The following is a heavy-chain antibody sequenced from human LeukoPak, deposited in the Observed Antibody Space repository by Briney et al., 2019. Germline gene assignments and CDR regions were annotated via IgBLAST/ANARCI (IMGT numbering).Heavy chain of an antibody. CDR1: GYIFTDYH. CDR2: SNPNCCDT. Sequence: ASVKVSCKACGYIFTDYHIHWVRQAPGQGLDRIGRSNPNCCDTSDAQNFHGRVTMTKDWSINTAYLEVSSVKSDDKVVFYCARGEQWLIRYWGQGTLVTVS. D-gene: IGHD6-19*01. J-gene: IGHJ4*02. V-gene: IGHV1-2*05. CDR3: ARGEQWLIRY.